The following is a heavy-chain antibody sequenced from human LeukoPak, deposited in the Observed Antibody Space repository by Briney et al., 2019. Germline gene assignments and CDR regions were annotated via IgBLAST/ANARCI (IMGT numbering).Heavy chain of an antibody. V-gene: IGHV1-2*02. CDR2: INPNNGGT. D-gene: IGHD2-2*03. Sequence: ASVRVSCKASGYTFTGYYMHWVRQAPGQGLEWMGWINPNNGGTNYAQNFQGRVTMTRDTSISSAYMELNRLRSDDTAVYYCARSMDIVVVPAADSSGFDYWGQGTLVTVSS. J-gene: IGHJ4*02. CDR3: ARSMDIVVVPAADSSGFDY. CDR1: GYTFTGYY.